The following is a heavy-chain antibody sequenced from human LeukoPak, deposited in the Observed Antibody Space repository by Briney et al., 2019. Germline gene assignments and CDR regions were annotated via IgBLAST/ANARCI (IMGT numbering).Heavy chain of an antibody. V-gene: IGHV1-2*02. CDR3: ARDQGEEWELLLDY. CDR1: GYTFTGYY. Sequence: ASVKVSCRASGYTFTGYYMHWVRQAPGQGLEWMGWINPNSGGTNYAQKFQGRVTMTRDTSISTAYMELRSLRSDDTAVYYCARDQGEEWELLLDYWGQGTLVTVSS. CDR2: INPNSGGT. D-gene: IGHD1-26*01. J-gene: IGHJ4*02.